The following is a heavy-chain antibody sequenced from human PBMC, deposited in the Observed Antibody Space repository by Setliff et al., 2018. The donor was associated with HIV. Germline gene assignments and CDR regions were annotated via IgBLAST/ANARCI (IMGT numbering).Heavy chain of an antibody. V-gene: IGHV4-39*07. J-gene: IGHJ6*03. CDR3: ARGYPGIAVAGLNYYYYYYMDV. CDR2: IYYSGST. CDR1: SGSISTSSYY. Sequence: LSLTCIVSSGSISTSSYYWGWIRQPPGKGLEWIGSIYYSGSTYYNPSLKSRVTISVDTSKNQFSLKLSSVTAADTAVYYCARGYPGIAVAGLNYYYYYYMDVWGKGTTVTVSS. D-gene: IGHD6-19*01.